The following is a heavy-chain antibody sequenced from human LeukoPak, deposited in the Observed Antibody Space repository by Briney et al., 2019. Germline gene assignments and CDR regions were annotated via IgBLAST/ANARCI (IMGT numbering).Heavy chain of an antibody. CDR1: GYTFTSYY. J-gene: IGHJ4*02. Sequence: ASVKVSCKASGYTFTSYYMHWVRQAPGQGLEWMGIINPSGGSTSYAQKFQGRVTMTTDTSTSTAYMELRSLRSDDTAVYYCARDGRWLQSLDYWGQGALVTVSS. CDR3: ARDGRWLQSLDY. D-gene: IGHD5-24*01. V-gene: IGHV1-46*01. CDR2: INPSGGST.